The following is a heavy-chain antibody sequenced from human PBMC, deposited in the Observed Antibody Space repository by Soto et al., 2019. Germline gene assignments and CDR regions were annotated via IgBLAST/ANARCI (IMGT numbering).Heavy chain of an antibody. CDR3: ATAPDDSNNWFDP. CDR2: FDPEDGEA. V-gene: IGHV1-24*01. Sequence: ASVKVSCKVSGYTLTELSMHWVRQAPGRGLEWMGGFDPEDGEAIYAQKFQGRVTMTEDTSTDTAYMELSSLRSEDTAVYYCATAPDDSNNWFDPWGQGTLVTVSS. D-gene: IGHD2-15*01. CDR1: GYTLTELS. J-gene: IGHJ5*02.